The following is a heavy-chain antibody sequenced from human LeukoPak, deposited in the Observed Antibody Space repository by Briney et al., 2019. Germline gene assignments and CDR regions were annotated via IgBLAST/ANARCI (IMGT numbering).Heavy chain of an antibody. Sequence: SETLSLTCTVSGGSISSYYWSWIRQPAGKGLEWIGRIYNSRSTKYNPSLKSRVTMSVDTSKNQFSLKLNSVTAADTAVYYCARDKGRYCSGGSCYPDYWGQGTLVTVSS. D-gene: IGHD2-15*01. CDR3: ARDKGRYCSGGSCYPDY. J-gene: IGHJ4*02. V-gene: IGHV4-4*07. CDR1: GGSISSYY. CDR2: IYNSRST.